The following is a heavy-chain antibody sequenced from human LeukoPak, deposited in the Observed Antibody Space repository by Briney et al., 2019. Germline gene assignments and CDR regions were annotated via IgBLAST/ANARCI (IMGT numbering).Heavy chain of an antibody. CDR3: ARDGWFGDYNWFDP. D-gene: IGHD3-10*01. V-gene: IGHV3-48*01. CDR2: ISSASNTI. CDR1: GFTFSSYS. Sequence: GESLRLSCAASGFTFSSYSMNWVRQAPGKGLEWVSYISSASNTIYYADSVKGRFTTSRDNAKNSLYLQMNSLRAEDTAMYYCARDGWFGDYNWFDPWGQGTLVTVSS. J-gene: IGHJ5*02.